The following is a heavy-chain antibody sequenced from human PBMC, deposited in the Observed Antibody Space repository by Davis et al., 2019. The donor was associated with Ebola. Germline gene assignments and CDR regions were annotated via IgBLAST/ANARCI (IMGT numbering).Heavy chain of an antibody. CDR2: INPDGSFT. J-gene: IGHJ4*02. CDR3: ARSSYQPDY. D-gene: IGHD2-2*01. Sequence: GESLKISCAASGFTLSRHWMHWVRQAPGKGLVWVSRINPDGSFTDYADSVKGRFSITRDSISNTLYLQMNGLRGEDTAVYYCARSSYQPDYWGQGTLVTVSS. V-gene: IGHV3-74*01. CDR1: GFTLSRHW.